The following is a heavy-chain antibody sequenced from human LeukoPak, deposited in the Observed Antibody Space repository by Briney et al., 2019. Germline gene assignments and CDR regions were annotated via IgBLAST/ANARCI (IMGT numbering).Heavy chain of an antibody. D-gene: IGHD2-15*01. J-gene: IGHJ4*02. CDR2: IYTSGST. Sequence: SETLSLTCSVSGGSISSYYWNWIRQPAGKGLEWIGRIYTSGSTNYKPSLKSRVNMSVDTYKKKFSLKLSSVTAADTAVYYCARGTHDCSGGSCYGYWGQGTLVTVSS. V-gene: IGHV4-4*07. CDR3: ARGTHDCSGGSCYGY. CDR1: GGSISSYY.